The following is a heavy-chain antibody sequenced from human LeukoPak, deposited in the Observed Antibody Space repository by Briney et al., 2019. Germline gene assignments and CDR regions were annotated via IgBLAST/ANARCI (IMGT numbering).Heavy chain of an antibody. D-gene: IGHD3-16*01. CDR3: ARDRGTRLGGDY. J-gene: IGHJ4*02. CDR2: ISSSSSYI. CDR1: GFTFSSYS. V-gene: IGHV3-21*01. Sequence: GGSLRLSCAASGFTFSSYSMNWVRQAPGKGLEWVSSISSSSSYIYYADSVKGRFTISRDNAKNSLYLQMNSLRAEDTAVYYCARDRGTRLGGDYWGQGTLVTVSS.